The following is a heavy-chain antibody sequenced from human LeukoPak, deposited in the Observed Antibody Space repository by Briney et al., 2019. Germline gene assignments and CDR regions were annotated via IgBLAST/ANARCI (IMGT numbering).Heavy chain of an antibody. CDR2: IYHSGST. V-gene: IGHV4-4*02. J-gene: IGHJ4*02. CDR3: ARADSYCSGGSCYLRYFDY. Sequence: ASGTLSLTCAVSGGSISSGNWWSWVRQPPGKGLEWIGEIYHSGSTNYNPSLKSRVTMSVDKSKNQFSLKLSSVTAADTAVYYCARADSYCSGGSCYLRYFDYWGQGTLVTVSS. D-gene: IGHD2-15*01. CDR1: GGSISSGNW.